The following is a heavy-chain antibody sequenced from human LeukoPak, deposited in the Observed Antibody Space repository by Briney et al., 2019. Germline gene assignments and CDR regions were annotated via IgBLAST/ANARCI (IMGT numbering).Heavy chain of an antibody. CDR2: LSWNSGNI. J-gene: IGHJ4*02. Sequence: PGRSLRLSCAASGFTFDDYAMHWVRQAPGKGLEWVSGLSWNSGNIGYADSVKGRFTISRDNAKNSLYLQMKSLRAEDTALYYCAKGMYYDFWSGFRYWGQGTLVTVSS. CDR3: AKGMYYDFWSGFRY. CDR1: GFTFDDYA. V-gene: IGHV3-9*01. D-gene: IGHD3-3*01.